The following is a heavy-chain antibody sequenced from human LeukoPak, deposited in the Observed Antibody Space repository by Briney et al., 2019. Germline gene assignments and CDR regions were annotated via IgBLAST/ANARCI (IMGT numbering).Heavy chain of an antibody. Sequence: ASVKISCKASGYTFTNYAFSWVRQAPGQGLEWMGSISGYNGNTNYAQKLQGRVTMTTDTSTSTAYMELRSLRSDDTAVYYYARNWDSSGYYYFDYWGQGTLVAVSS. CDR2: ISGYNGNT. CDR3: ARNWDSSGYYYFDY. V-gene: IGHV1-18*01. D-gene: IGHD3-22*01. J-gene: IGHJ4*02. CDR1: GYTFTNYA.